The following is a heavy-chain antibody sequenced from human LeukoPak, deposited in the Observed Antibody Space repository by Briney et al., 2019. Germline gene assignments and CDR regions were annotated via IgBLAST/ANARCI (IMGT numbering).Heavy chain of an antibody. D-gene: IGHD6-19*01. V-gene: IGHV3-33*01. CDR2: IWYDGKTK. Sequence: GGSLRLSCEASGFIFSNYGMHWVRQAPGKGLEWVALIWYDGKTKFHADSVKGRFTISRDNSGNTLFLQMSSLKVEDTAIYYCAREWGRIAVAGGPGYWGQGALVTVSS. CDR3: AREWGRIAVAGGPGY. J-gene: IGHJ4*02. CDR1: GFIFSNYG.